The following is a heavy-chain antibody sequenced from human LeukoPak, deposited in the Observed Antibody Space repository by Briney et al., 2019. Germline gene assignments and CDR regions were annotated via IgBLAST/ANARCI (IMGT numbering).Heavy chain of an antibody. CDR2: INPNSGGT. CDR3: ARVYLGYCSSTSCLYFDY. V-gene: IGHV1-2*02. J-gene: IGHJ4*02. CDR1: GYTFTGYY. D-gene: IGHD2-2*01. Sequence: VASVKVSCKASGYTFTGYYMHWVRQAPGQGLEWMGWINPNSGGTNYAQKFQGRVTMTRDTSISAAYMELSRLRSDDTAVYYCARVYLGYCSSTSCLYFDYWGQGTLVTVSS.